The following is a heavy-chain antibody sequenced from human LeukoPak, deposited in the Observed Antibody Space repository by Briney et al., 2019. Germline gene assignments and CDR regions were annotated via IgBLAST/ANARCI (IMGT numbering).Heavy chain of an antibody. D-gene: IGHD6-13*01. J-gene: IGHJ4*02. CDR3: ARVWSVGQQLVPQDY. Sequence: GGSLRLSCAASGFTFSSYSMNWVRQAPGKGLEWVSSISSSSSYIYYADSVKGRFTISRDNAKNSLYLQMNSLRAEDTAVYYCARVWSVGQQLVPQDYWGQGTLVTVSS. CDR1: GFTFSSYS. CDR2: ISSSSSYI. V-gene: IGHV3-21*01.